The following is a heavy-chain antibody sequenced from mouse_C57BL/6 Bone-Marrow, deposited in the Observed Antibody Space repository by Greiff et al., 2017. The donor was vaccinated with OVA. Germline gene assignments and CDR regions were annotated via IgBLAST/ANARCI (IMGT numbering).Heavy chain of an antibody. J-gene: IGHJ2*01. CDR1: GFNIKNTY. CDR3: AKGEYDFDY. D-gene: IGHD5-1*01. Sequence: EVQLQQSVAELVRPGASVKLSCTASGFNIKNTYMHWVKQRPEQGLAWIGRLDPSNGNPKSAPKFQGKANITADTSSNTAYLQISSLKSEDNAIYYCAKGEYDFDYWDQGTTLTVSS. V-gene: IGHV14-3*01. CDR2: LDPSNGNP.